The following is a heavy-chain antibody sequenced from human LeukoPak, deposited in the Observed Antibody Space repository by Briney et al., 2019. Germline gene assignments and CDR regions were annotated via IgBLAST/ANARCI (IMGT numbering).Heavy chain of an antibody. J-gene: IGHJ4*02. Sequence: SGTLSLTCTVSGASMSTHYWSWLRQPPGKGLEWIGYLLDSWRTKDNPSLQIRVTLSADTSKNQFSLRLTSVTAADTAVYYCATIRRGSIYGYFDFWGQGILVTVSS. CDR3: ATIRRGSIYGYFDF. CDR2: LLDSWRT. CDR1: GASMSTHY. D-gene: IGHD5-18*01. V-gene: IGHV4-59*11.